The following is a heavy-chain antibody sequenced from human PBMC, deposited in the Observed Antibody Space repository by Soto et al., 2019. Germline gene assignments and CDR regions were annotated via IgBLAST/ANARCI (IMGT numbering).Heavy chain of an antibody. CDR1: GFTFSSYA. CDR3: AKEGNGGYSNYEDDY. D-gene: IGHD4-4*01. J-gene: IGHJ4*02. CDR2: INGSGGST. V-gene: IGHV3-23*01. Sequence: EVQLLESGGGLVQPGGSLRLSCAASGFTFSSYAMSWVRQAPGKGREWVSAINGSGGSTYYADCVKGRFTISRDNSKNPLYLQMNSLRAEDTAVYYCAKEGNGGYSNYEDDYWGQGTLVTVSS.